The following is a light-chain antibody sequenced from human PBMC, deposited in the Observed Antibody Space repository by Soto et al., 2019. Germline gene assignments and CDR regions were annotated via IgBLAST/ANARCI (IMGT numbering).Light chain of an antibody. V-gene: IGKV3-11*01. Sequence: EIVLTQSPATLSLSPGERATLSCRASQTISTYLAWYQQKPGQAPRLLIYDASNRATGIPARFSGSGSGTDFSLTISSLEPGDFAVYYCQQRSDWPPTFGQGTKVDI. CDR3: QQRSDWPPT. CDR1: QTISTY. CDR2: DAS. J-gene: IGKJ1*01.